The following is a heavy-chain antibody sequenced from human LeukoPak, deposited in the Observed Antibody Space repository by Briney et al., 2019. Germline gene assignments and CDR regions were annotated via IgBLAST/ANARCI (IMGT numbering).Heavy chain of an antibody. J-gene: IGHJ4*02. Sequence: SETLSLTCTVSGGSISSYYWSWIRQPPGKGLEWIGYIYYSGSTNYNPSLKSRVTISVDTSKNQFSLKLSSVTAADTAVYYCASLSGYRGSYWGQGTLVTVSS. V-gene: IGHV4-59*01. CDR3: ASLSGYRGSY. CDR1: GGSISSYY. CDR2: IYYSGST. D-gene: IGHD3-9*01.